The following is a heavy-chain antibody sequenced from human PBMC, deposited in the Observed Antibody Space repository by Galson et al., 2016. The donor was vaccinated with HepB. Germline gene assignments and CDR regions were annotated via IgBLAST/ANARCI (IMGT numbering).Heavy chain of an antibody. CDR2: VTWNSENI. CDR1: GFTFDDYA. V-gene: IGHV3-9*01. D-gene: IGHD3-22*01. J-gene: IGHJ4*02. Sequence: SLRLSCAASGFTFDDYAMHWVRQVSGRGLEWVSGVTWNSENIGYADSVKGRFTISRDNANNSLYLQMNSLRAEDPAVCYCLKDPRPYDSLVYYYEHWGQGTLVTVAS. CDR3: LKDPRPYDSLVYYYEH.